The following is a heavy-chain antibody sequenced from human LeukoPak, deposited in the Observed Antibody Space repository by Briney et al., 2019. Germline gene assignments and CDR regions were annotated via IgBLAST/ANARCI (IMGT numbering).Heavy chain of an antibody. D-gene: IGHD1-26*01. J-gene: IGHJ6*03. CDR3: ARRIVGATSCDYYYYYRDG. CDR2: NYPDESET. CDR1: GYSLTSFW. Sequence: ESPETSRNGPGYSLTSFWLDLVRQIPRKGLGWVGINYPDESETRYRPSIEGQVNISADKPISTPFLQCSSLKGSDTAMYYCARRIVGATSCDYYYYYRDGWGKGTTVTVSS. V-gene: IGHV5-51*04.